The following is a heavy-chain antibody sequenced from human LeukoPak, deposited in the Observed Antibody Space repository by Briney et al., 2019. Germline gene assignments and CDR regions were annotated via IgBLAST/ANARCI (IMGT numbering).Heavy chain of an antibody. J-gene: IGHJ5*02. V-gene: IGHV3-48*01. D-gene: IGHD3-22*01. Sequence: GGSLRLSCAASGFTFSSYSMNWVRQAPGKGLEWVSYISSSSSTIYYADSVKGRFTISRDNAKNSLYLQMNSLRAEDTAVYYCARAAADVSGGYYHHWGQGTLVTVSS. CDR1: GFTFSSYS. CDR3: ARAAADVSGGYYHH. CDR2: ISSSSSTI.